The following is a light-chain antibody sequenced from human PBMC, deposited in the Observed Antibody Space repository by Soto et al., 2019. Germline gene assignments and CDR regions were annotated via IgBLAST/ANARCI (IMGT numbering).Light chain of an antibody. CDR1: QRISIW. CDR2: KAS. Sequence: DIQMTQSPSTLSASVGDSVKITCRASQRISIWLAWYQQKPGTAPKLLIYKASTLESGVPSRFSGSGSGTDFTLTISSLQPDDFATYYCQHYDGYSNSFGQGTKLEIK. V-gene: IGKV1-5*03. J-gene: IGKJ2*01. CDR3: QHYDGYSNS.